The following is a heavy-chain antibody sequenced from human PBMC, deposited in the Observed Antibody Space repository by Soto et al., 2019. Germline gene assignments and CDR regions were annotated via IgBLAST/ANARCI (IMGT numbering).Heavy chain of an antibody. V-gene: IGHV3-23*01. CDR3: VKDRMGCVYYYDSSGYCSAFDY. Sequence: GGSLRLSCAASGFTFSSYAMSWVRQAPGKGLEWVSAISGSGGSTYYADSVKGRFTISRDNSKNTLYLQMNSLRAEDTAVYYCVKDRMGCVYYYDSSGYCSAFDYWGQGTLVTVSS. D-gene: IGHD3-22*01. CDR2: ISGSGGST. J-gene: IGHJ4*02. CDR1: GFTFSSYA.